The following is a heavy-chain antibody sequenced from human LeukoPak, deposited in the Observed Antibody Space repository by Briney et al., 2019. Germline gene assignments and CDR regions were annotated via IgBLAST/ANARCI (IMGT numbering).Heavy chain of an antibody. D-gene: IGHD1-26*01. CDR1: GFTFSSYW. Sequence: AGGSLRLSCTASGFTFSSYWMGRVRQAPGKGLEWVAHIKQGESERYYVNSAKGRFTISRDNAKKSLFLQMNSLRVEDTAMYFCAREGLGALWDIWGRGTMVTVSS. J-gene: IGHJ3*02. CDR2: IKQGESER. CDR3: AREGLGALWDI. V-gene: IGHV3-7*03.